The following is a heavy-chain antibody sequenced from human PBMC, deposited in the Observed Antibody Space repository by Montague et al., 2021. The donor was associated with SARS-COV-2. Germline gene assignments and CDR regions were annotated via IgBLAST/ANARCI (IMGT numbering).Heavy chain of an antibody. CDR1: GDSVSSGRYF. J-gene: IGHJ4*02. V-gene: IGHV4-61*01. CDR3: ARVGNYLGFY. D-gene: IGHD3-10*01. CDR2: IFYFGDV. Sequence: SETLSLTCTVSGDSVSSGRYFWTWVRQAPGKGLEWIGYIFYFGDVSYXPSLRSRVTISVDTSNNQFSLRLSSVTAADTAKYHCARVGNYLGFYWSQGTLVTVSS.